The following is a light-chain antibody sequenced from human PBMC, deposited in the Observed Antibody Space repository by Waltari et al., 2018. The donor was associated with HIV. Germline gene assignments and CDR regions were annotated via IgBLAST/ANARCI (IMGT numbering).Light chain of an antibody. CDR3: QQYDSFT. CDR1: QSISNW. Sequence: DIQMTQSPSTLFASVGDRVTITCRASQSISNWLAWYQQKPGKAPKLLIYKASSLEIGVPSRFSGSGSGTEFTLTISSLQPDDFATYYCQQYDSFTFGQGTKLEIK. J-gene: IGKJ2*01. CDR2: KAS. V-gene: IGKV1-5*03.